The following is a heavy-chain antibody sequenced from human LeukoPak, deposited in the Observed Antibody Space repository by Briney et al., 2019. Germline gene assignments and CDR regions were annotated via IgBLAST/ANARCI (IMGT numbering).Heavy chain of an antibody. J-gene: IGHJ5*02. V-gene: IGHV4-39*07. CDR2: IYYSGST. CDR3: ARGDDYDFWSGYPNWFDP. D-gene: IGHD3-3*01. Sequence: SETLSLTCTVSGGSISSSSYYWGWIRQPPGKGLEWIGNIYYSGSTYYNPSLKSRVTISVDTSKNQFSLKLSSVTAADTAVYYCARGDDYDFWSGYPNWFDPWGQGTLVTVSS. CDR1: GGSISSSSYY.